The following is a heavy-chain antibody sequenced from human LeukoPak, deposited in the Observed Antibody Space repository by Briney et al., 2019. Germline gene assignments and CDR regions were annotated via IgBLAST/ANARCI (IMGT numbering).Heavy chain of an antibody. D-gene: IGHD3-10*01. CDR2: INPNNGDT. CDR3: ARDLYGSGSSNWFDP. J-gene: IGHJ5*02. CDR1: GYTFTGYF. Sequence: ASVKVSCKASGYTFTGYFMHWVRQAPGQGLEWMGWINPNNGDTNYAQTFQGRVTMTRDTSISPAYMELRNLRSDDTAMFYWARDLYGSGSSNWFDPWGQGTLVTVSS. V-gene: IGHV1-2*02.